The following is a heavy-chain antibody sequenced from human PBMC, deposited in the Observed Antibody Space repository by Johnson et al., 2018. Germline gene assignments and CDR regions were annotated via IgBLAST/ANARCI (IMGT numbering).Heavy chain of an antibody. CDR2: IWYDGTNK. J-gene: IGHJ6*02. Sequence: QVQLVQSGGGVVQPGRSLRLSCAASKFTFNTYGMHWVRQAPGKGLEWVALIWYDGTNKYYGDSVKGRFTISRDNSKNTLYLQMNSLRAEDTAVDFCARDPGTVTPRGYYYYGMDVWGQGTTVTVSS. D-gene: IGHD4-17*01. CDR3: ARDPGTVTPRGYYYYGMDV. V-gene: IGHV3-33*01. CDR1: KFTFNTYG.